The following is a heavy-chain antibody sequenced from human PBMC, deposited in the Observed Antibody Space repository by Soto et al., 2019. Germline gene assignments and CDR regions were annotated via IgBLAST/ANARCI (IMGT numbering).Heavy chain of an antibody. D-gene: IGHD3-22*01. CDR1: GCSISRSSYY. CDR2: IYYSGST. V-gene: IGHV4-39*01. Sequence: SETLSLTCTVSGCSISRSSYYWGWIRQPPGKGLEWIGSIYYSGSTYYNPSLKSRVTISVDTSKNQFSLKLSSVTAADTAVYYCARRSPYDSSGYYTTQTDFDYWGQGTLVTVSS. J-gene: IGHJ4*02. CDR3: ARRSPYDSSGYYTTQTDFDY.